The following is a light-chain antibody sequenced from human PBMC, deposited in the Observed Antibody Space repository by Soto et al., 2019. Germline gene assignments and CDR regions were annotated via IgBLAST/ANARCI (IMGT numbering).Light chain of an antibody. V-gene: IGKV3-15*01. CDR2: GAS. Sequence: EIVMTQSPATLSMSPGERATLSCRASQSVSTNLAWYQQKPGQAPRLLIYGASTRATGIPARFCCRGSGTDFTLTISSLQSEDCAVYYCQQCNDWPHTFGQGTKLEIK. CDR3: QQCNDWPHT. CDR1: QSVSTN. J-gene: IGKJ2*01.